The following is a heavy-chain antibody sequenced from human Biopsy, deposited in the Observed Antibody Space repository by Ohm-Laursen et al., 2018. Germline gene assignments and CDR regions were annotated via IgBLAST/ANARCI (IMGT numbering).Heavy chain of an antibody. CDR3: TRGRTFGGVNGGYYFDS. V-gene: IGHV4-31*01. D-gene: IGHD3-16*01. CDR1: GCSINSGGHF. J-gene: IGHJ4*02. Sequence: SQTLSLTCCVSGCSINSGGHFWGWVGQSPGKGLEWIGYINDNGDTYYNPSLMSLVSISANTSKNQVPLRLNFVTAAETAVYYFTRGRTFGGVNGGYYFDSWGQGILVTVSS. CDR2: INDNGDT.